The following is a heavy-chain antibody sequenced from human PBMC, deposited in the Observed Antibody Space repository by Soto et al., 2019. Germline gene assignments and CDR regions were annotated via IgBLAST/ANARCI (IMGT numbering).Heavy chain of an antibody. V-gene: IGHV4-31*03. Sequence: SETLSLTCSVSGESINSGGYYWSWIRHHPGKGLEWIGYINDSESTNYNPSLKSRVTISVDTSKNQFSLKLSSVTAADTAVYYCARGFRITMVRGVIFYAFDIWGQGTMVTVSS. J-gene: IGHJ3*02. CDR1: GESINSGGYY. CDR2: INDSEST. D-gene: IGHD3-10*01. CDR3: ARGFRITMVRGVIFYAFDI.